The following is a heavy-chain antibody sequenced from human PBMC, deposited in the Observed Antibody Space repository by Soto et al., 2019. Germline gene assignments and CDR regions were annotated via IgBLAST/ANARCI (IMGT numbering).Heavy chain of an antibody. V-gene: IGHV3-23*01. CDR1: GFTFSSYA. CDR2: ISGSGGST. D-gene: IGHD5-18*01. CDR3: AKDWAPNSYGDSYYFDY. J-gene: IGHJ4*02. Sequence: PGGSLRLSCAASGFTFSSYAMNWVRQAPGKGLEWVSAISGSGGSTYYADSVKGRFTISRDNSKNTLYLQMNSLRAEDTAVYYCAKDWAPNSYGDSYYFDYWGQGTLVTVSS.